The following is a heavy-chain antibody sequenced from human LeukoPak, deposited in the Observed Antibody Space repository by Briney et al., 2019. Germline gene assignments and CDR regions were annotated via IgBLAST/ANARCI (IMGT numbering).Heavy chain of an antibody. D-gene: IGHD2-2*01. CDR3: ATQYCSSISCSYPFDP. CDR2: IYYSGST. V-gene: IGHV4-59*01. Sequence: SGTLSLTCTVSGDSISSYYWSWIRQPPGKGLEWIGYIYYSGSTNYKPSLKSRVTISVDTSKNQYSLKLSSVTAADTAVYYCATQYCSSISCSYPFDPWGQGTLVTVCS. CDR1: GDSISSYY. J-gene: IGHJ5*02.